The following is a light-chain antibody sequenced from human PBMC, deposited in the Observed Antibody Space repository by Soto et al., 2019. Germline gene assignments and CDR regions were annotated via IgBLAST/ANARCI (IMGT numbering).Light chain of an antibody. J-gene: IGLJ1*01. CDR1: RNDVGGYNY. CDR2: EVS. Sequence: QSVLTQPPSASGSPGQSVTISCTGTRNDVGGYNYVSWYQQHPGKAPKLMIYEVSKRPSGVPDRFSGSKSGNTASLTVSGLQAEDEADYYCSSYAGSNNSLYVFGTGTKVTVL. V-gene: IGLV2-8*01. CDR3: SSYAGSNNSLYV.